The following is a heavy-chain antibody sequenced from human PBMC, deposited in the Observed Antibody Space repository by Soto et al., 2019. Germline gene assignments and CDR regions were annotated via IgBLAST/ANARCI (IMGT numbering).Heavy chain of an antibody. J-gene: IGHJ4*02. V-gene: IGHV3-48*02. CDR2: ISSSSSTI. CDR1: GFTFSSYS. Sequence: GGSLRLSCAASGFTFSSYSMNWVRQAPGKGLEWVSYISSSSSTIYYADSVQGRFTISRDNAKNSLYLQMNSLRDEDTAVYYCARVDYDFWSGYYLPRDYWGQGTLVTVSS. CDR3: ARVDYDFWSGYYLPRDY. D-gene: IGHD3-3*01.